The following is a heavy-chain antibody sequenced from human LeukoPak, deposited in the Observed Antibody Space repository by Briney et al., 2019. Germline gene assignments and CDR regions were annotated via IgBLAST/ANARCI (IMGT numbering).Heavy chain of an antibody. V-gene: IGHV1-46*01. D-gene: IGHD1-20*01. CDR2: INPNGDAT. CDR1: GYTFTKYL. J-gene: IGHJ5*02. Sequence: ASVKVSCKTSGYTFTKYLIHWVRQAPGQGLEWVGTINPNGDATNYAPRLQGSLTLTQDTSTSTVYMELRGLTPDDTAVYYCARPLFCAFDNCGCWLDPWGPGTLVTVSS. CDR3: ARPLFCAFDNCGCWLDP.